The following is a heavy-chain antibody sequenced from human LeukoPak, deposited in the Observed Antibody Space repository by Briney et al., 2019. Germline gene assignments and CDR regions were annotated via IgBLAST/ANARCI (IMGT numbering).Heavy chain of an antibody. V-gene: IGHV3-9*01. CDR2: ISSNSDRT. CDR3: AKDNRGTYYFYYFDY. J-gene: IGHJ4*02. Sequence: GRSLRLSCATSGFTFDDYAMHWVRQAPGKGLEWVSGISSNSDRTVYADSVKGRFTTSRDNAKKSLYLQMNSLRGEDTALYYCAKDNRGTYYFYYFDYWGQGTPVTVSS. D-gene: IGHD1-26*01. CDR1: GFTFDDYA.